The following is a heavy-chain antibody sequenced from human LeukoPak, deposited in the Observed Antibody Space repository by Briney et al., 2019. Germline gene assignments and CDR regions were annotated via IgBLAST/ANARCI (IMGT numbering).Heavy chain of an antibody. J-gene: IGHJ3*01. Sequence: PSETLSLTCSVFGGSISSHYWSWIRQPAGKRLEWIGRIYTSGSTNYSPSLKSRVTISVDTSKNQFSLKLRSVTAADTAVYYCARISSSNWYNERGAFDVWGQGTMVTVSS. V-gene: IGHV4-4*07. CDR1: GGSISSHY. CDR2: IYTSGST. D-gene: IGHD6-13*01. CDR3: ARISSSNWYNERGAFDV.